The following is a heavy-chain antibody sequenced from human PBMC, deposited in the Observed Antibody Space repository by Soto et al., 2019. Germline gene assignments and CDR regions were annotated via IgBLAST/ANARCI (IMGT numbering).Heavy chain of an antibody. CDR1: GGTFSSYT. J-gene: IGHJ6*02. CDR2: IIPILGIA. CDR3: ARRRMSTHYYYGMAV. Sequence: QVQLVQSGAEVKKPGSSVKVSCKASGGTFSSYTISWVRQAPGQGLEWMGRIIPILGIANYAQKFQGRVTTTADKSTSTAYMELSSLRSEDTAVYYCARRRMSTHYYYGMAVCCHGTTVTVSS. V-gene: IGHV1-69*02.